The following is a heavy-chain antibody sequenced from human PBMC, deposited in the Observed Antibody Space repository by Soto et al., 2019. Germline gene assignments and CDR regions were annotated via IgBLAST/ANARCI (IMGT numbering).Heavy chain of an antibody. Sequence: SETLSLTCTVSGGSISSGGYYWSWIRQHPGKGLEWIGSIYYSGSTYYNPSLRSRITISVDTSKNQFSLNLTSVTAADTAVYYCAKHGLTAYMAYYFDLWGRGALVTVSS. CDR3: AKHGLTAYMAYYFDL. V-gene: IGHV4-39*01. CDR2: IYYSGST. CDR1: GGSISSGGYY. D-gene: IGHD3-16*01. J-gene: IGHJ4*02.